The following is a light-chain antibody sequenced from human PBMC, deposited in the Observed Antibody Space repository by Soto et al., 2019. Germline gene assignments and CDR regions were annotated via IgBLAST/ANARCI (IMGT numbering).Light chain of an antibody. CDR1: QSVSSN. CDR3: KQYNTWLS. Sequence: EIVMTQSPATLSVSPGERATLSCRASQSVSSNLAWYQHKPGQAPRLLIYGASTRATGIPARFSGSGSGAEFTLTISSLQSEDFAVYYCKQYNTWLSFGGGTKVEIK. CDR2: GAS. V-gene: IGKV3-15*01. J-gene: IGKJ4*01.